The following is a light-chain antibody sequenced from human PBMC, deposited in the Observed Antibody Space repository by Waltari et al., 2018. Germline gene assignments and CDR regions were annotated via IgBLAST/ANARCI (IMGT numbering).Light chain of an antibody. CDR1: QSLVHSDGNTY. Sequence: DVVMTQSPLTLPVTLGQTASISCRSRQSLVHSDGNTYLNWFHQRPGQSPRRLIYKVYNRDSGVPYRVSGSGSGTDLTLKSSRVEAVDVGVYHCMQATHWPALTFGGGTKVEIK. J-gene: IGKJ4*01. V-gene: IGKV2-30*02. CDR3: MQATHWPALT. CDR2: KVY.